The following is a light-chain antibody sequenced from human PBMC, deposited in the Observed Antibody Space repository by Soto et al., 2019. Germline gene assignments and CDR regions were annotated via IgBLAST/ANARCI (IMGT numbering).Light chain of an antibody. CDR3: SSYTSSTAYV. CDR1: SSDVGGYNY. Sequence: QSVLTQPASVSGSPGQSITISCTGTSSDVGGYNYVSWYQLHPGKAPKLILYEVTNRSSGVSDRFSGSKSGNTASLTISGLQAEDEADYYCSSYTSSTAYVFGTGTKGTVL. CDR2: EVT. V-gene: IGLV2-14*01. J-gene: IGLJ1*01.